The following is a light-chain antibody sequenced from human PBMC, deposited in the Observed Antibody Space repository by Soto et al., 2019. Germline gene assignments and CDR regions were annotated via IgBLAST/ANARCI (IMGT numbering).Light chain of an antibody. V-gene: IGLV2-23*02. CDR3: CSYAGSREV. CDR2: EVS. Sequence: QSVLTQPASVSGSPGQSITISCTGTSIDVGSYNLVSWYQQHPGKAPKLMIYEVSKRPSGVSNRFSGSKSGNTASLTISGLQAEDEADYYCCSYAGSREVFGTGTKVTVL. CDR1: SIDVGSYNL. J-gene: IGLJ1*01.